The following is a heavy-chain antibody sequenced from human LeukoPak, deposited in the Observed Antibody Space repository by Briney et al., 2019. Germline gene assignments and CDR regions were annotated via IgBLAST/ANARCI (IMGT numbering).Heavy chain of an antibody. CDR1: DFTFSLYW. CDR3: VRHTYYALDY. D-gene: IGHD1-26*01. J-gene: IGHJ4*02. CDR2: IKGDGRDK. V-gene: IGHV3-7*01. Sequence: GGSLRLSCAASDFTFSLYWMSWIRQTPGKGPECVANIKGDGRDKSYVDSVKGRFTISRDNAKNSLYLQMNSLRAEDTAVYYCVRHTYYALDYWGQGALVTVSS.